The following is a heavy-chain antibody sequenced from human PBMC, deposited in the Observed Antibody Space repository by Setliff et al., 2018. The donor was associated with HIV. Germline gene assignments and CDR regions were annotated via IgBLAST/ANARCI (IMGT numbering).Heavy chain of an antibody. Sequence: SVKVSCKASGGTFSSYAISWVRQAPGQGLEWMGGIIPIFGTANYAQKFQGRVTITADESTSTAYMELSSLRSEDTAVYYCAGDYVGSGRPFDYWGQGTLVTVSS. D-gene: IGHD1-1*01. CDR1: GGTFSSYA. J-gene: IGHJ4*02. V-gene: IGHV1-69*13. CDR3: AGDYVGSGRPFDY. CDR2: IIPIFGTA.